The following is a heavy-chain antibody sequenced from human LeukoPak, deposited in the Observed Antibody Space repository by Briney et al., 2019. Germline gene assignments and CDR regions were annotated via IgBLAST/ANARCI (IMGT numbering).Heavy chain of an antibody. V-gene: IGHV1-18*01. CDR1: GYTFTSYG. D-gene: IGHD1-26*01. J-gene: IGHJ6*03. CDR2: ISAYNGNT. Sequence: ASVKVSCKASGYTFTSYGISWVRQAPGQGLEWMGWISAYNGNTNYAQKLQGRVTMTTDTSTSAAYMELRSLRSDDTAVYYCARDYSYYYYYYMDVWGKGTTVTVSS. CDR3: ARDYSYYYYYYMDV.